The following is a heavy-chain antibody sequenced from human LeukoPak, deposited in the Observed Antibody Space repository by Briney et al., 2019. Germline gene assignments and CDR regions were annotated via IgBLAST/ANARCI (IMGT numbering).Heavy chain of an antibody. Sequence: PGRSLRLSCAASGFTFSSYAMHWVRQAPGKGLEWVAVISCDGSNKYYADSVKGRFTISRDNSKNTLYLQMNSLRAEDTAVYYCARDSGRFGEPNWFDPWGQGTLVTVSS. CDR2: ISCDGSNK. CDR3: ARDSGRFGEPNWFDP. V-gene: IGHV3-30-3*01. D-gene: IGHD3-10*01. J-gene: IGHJ5*02. CDR1: GFTFSSYA.